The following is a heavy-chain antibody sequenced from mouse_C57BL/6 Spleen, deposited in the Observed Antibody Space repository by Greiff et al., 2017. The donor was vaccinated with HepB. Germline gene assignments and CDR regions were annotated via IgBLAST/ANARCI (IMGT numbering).Heavy chain of an antibody. Sequence: VQLQQSGAELARPGASVKMSCKASGYTFTSYTMHWVKQRPGQGLEWIGYINPSSGYTKYNQKCKDKATLTADKSSSTAYMQLSSLTSEDSADYYCAREDYGFAYWGQGTLVTVSA. CDR3: AREDYGFAY. CDR2: INPSSGYT. D-gene: IGHD2-4*01. CDR1: GYTFTSYT. J-gene: IGHJ3*01. V-gene: IGHV1-4*01.